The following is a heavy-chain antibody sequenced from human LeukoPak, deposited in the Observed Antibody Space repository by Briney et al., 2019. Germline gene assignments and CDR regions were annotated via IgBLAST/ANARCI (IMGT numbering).Heavy chain of an antibody. Sequence: SETLSLTCTVSGGSISSYYWSWIRQPPGKGLEWLGYIYYSGSTNYNPSLKSRVTISVDTSKNQFSLKLSSVTAADTAVYYCARAASRITPYYMDVWGKGTTVTVSS. CDR2: IYYSGST. CDR1: GGSISSYY. D-gene: IGHD3-10*01. J-gene: IGHJ6*03. V-gene: IGHV4-59*01. CDR3: ARAASRITPYYMDV.